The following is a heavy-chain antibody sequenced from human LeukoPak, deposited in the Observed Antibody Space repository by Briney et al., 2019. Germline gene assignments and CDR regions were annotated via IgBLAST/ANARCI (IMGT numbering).Heavy chain of an antibody. D-gene: IGHD3-10*01. Sequence: GGSLRLSCAASGFTFSSYAMSWVRQAPGKGLEWVSAISGSGGSTYYADSVKGRFTISRDNSKNTLYLQMNSLRAEDTAVYYCARDLQGRVDAFDIWGQGTMVTVSS. J-gene: IGHJ3*02. CDR2: ISGSGGST. CDR3: ARDLQGRVDAFDI. V-gene: IGHV3-23*01. CDR1: GFTFSSYA.